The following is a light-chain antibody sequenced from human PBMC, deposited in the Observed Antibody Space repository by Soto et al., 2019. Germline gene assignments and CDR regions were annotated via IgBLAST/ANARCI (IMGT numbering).Light chain of an antibody. CDR1: QSVSSSY. Sequence: EIVLAQPAGPLSLSPGERATLSCRASQSVSSSYLAWYQQKPGQAPRLLIYGASTRATGIPARFSGSGSGTEFTLTISSLQSEDFAVYYCQQYSIWRTFGQGTKVDI. J-gene: IGKJ1*01. CDR2: GAS. CDR3: QQYSIWRT. V-gene: IGKV3-15*01.